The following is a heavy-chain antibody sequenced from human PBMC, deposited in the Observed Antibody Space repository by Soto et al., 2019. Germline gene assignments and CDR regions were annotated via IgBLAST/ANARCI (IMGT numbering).Heavy chain of an antibody. V-gene: IGHV3-30*18. D-gene: IGHD3-3*01. Sequence: QVQLVESGGGVVQPGRSLRLSCAASGFTFRSYGMHWVRQAPGKGLEWVALMSFDGSNKYYADSVRGRFTISSDNAKSTLSLQMDILRPEDKAAYYCAKEFALELRLSHPYYNGGMDVWGQGTTVTVSS. CDR1: GFTFRSYG. J-gene: IGHJ6*02. CDR2: MSFDGSNK. CDR3: AKEFALELRLSHPYYNGGMDV.